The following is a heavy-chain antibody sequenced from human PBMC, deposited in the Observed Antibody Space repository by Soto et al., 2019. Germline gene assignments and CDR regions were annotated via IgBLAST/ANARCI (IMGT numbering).Heavy chain of an antibody. CDR2: INPGNGNT. J-gene: IGHJ1*01. V-gene: IGHV1-3*01. CDR3: ARGGYFDSSNYLAY. Sequence: QVQLVQSGAEVKKPGASVKVSFKASGYTFTSYGINWVRQAPGRGLEWMGWINPGNGNTQYSQQFQGRVIIDRDTSASTAYMELSSLRSEDTAVYYCARGGYFDSSNYLAYWGLGTLVTVSS. D-gene: IGHD3-22*01. CDR1: GYTFTSYG.